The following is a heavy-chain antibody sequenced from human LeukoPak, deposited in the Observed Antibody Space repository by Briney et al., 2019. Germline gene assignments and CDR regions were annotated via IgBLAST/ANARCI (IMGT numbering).Heavy chain of an antibody. CDR1: GFTFNTFA. CDR2: IWYDGSDK. D-gene: IGHD6-6*01. V-gene: IGHV3-33*06. CDR3: AKAGQQLVYDPNFDY. Sequence: GRSLRLSCAASGFTFNTFAMHWVRQAPGKGLEWVAIIWYDGSDKYYADSVKGRFTISRGDSKNTLYLQMNSLRAEDTAVYYCAKAGQQLVYDPNFDYWGQGTLVTVSS. J-gene: IGHJ4*02.